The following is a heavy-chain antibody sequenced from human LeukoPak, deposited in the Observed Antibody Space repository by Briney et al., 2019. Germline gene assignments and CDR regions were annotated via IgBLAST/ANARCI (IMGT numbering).Heavy chain of an antibody. V-gene: IGHV3-7*01. CDR2: IKQDGSEK. CDR3: ARAGGTYYGIAFDI. CDR1: GFTFSSYW. Sequence: GGSLRLSCAASGFTFSSYWMSWVRQAPGKGLEWVANIKQDGSEKYVDSVKGRFTISRDNAKNSLYLQMNSLRAEDTAVYYCARAGGTYYGIAFDIWGQGTMVTVSS. D-gene: IGHD1-26*01. J-gene: IGHJ3*02.